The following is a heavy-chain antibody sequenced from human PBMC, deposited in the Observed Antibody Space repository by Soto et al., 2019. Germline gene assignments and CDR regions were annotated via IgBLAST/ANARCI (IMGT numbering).Heavy chain of an antibody. V-gene: IGHV4-34*01. J-gene: IGHJ5*02. CDR1: GGSFSGYY. CDR2: INHSGST. D-gene: IGHD3-16*01. CDR3: PGEQFDSVWS. Sequence: SETLFLTCAVFGGSFSGYYWSRIRQPPGKGLEWIGEINHSGSTNYNPSPKSRVTISVDTSKNQFSLMLTSVTAADTAVYYCPGEQFDSVWSWGQGTLVNGSS.